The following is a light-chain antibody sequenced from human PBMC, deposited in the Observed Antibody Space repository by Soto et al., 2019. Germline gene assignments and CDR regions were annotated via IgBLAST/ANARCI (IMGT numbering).Light chain of an antibody. CDR1: QSVSNS. Sequence: EVVMTQSPATLSVSPGERATLSCRASQSVSNSLAWYQQKPGQAPRLLIYGASTRATGMPARFSGSGSGTEFTLTISSLQSEDFAVYYCQQYKNWRTFGQGTKVEIK. CDR3: QQYKNWRT. J-gene: IGKJ1*01. CDR2: GAS. V-gene: IGKV3D-15*01.